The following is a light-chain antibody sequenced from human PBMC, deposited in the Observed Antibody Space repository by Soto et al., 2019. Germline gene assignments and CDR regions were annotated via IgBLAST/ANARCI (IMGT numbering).Light chain of an antibody. Sequence: QAVVTQEPSVTVSPGGTVTLTCGSSTGAVTSGHYPYWFQQKPGQAPRTLIYDTSNKHSWTPARFSGSLLGGKAALTLSGAQPEDEAEYYCLLSYSGAHVVFSGGTKLTVL. V-gene: IGLV7-46*01. CDR3: LLSYSGAHVV. CDR1: TGAVTSGHY. J-gene: IGLJ2*01. CDR2: DTS.